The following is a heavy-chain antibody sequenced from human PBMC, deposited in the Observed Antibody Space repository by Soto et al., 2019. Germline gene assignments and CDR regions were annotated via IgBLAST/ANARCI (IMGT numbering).Heavy chain of an antibody. CDR3: AKDGIVVVTAINY. V-gene: IGHV3-15*01. CDR1: GFTFSNAW. Sequence: EVQLVESGGGLVKPGGSLRLSCAASGFTFSNAWMSWVRQAPGKGLEWVGRIKSKTDGGTTDYAAPVKGRFTISRDNSKNTLYLQMNSLRAEDTAVYYCAKDGIVVVTAINYWGQGTLVTVSS. D-gene: IGHD2-21*02. J-gene: IGHJ4*02. CDR2: IKSKTDGGTT.